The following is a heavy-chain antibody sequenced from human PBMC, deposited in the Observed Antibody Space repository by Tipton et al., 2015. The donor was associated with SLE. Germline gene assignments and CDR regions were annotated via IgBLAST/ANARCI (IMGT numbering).Heavy chain of an antibody. J-gene: IGHJ4*02. D-gene: IGHD3-9*01. CDR1: GYSISSGYY. CDR3: ARVTYYDILTGYYPLYYFDY. Sequence: TLSLTCAVSGYSISSGYYWGWIRQPPGKGLEWIGSIYHSGSTYYNPSLKSRVTISVDTSKNQFSLKLSSVTAADTAVYYCARVTYYDILTGYYPLYYFDYWGQGTLVTVST. V-gene: IGHV4-38-2*01. CDR2: IYHSGST.